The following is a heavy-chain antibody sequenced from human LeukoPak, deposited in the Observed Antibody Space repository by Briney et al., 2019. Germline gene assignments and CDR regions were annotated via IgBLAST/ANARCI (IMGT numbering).Heavy chain of an antibody. CDR3: ARGYCSSTSCPDFDY. V-gene: IGHV4-4*07. CDR1: GGSISSYY. D-gene: IGHD2-2*01. J-gene: IGHJ4*02. Sequence: SETLSLTCTVSGGSISSYYWSWIRQPAGKGLEWIGRIYTSGSTNYNPSLKSRVTMSVDTSKNQFSLKLSSVTAADTAVYYCARGYCSSTSCPDFDYWGQGTLVTVSS. CDR2: IYTSGST.